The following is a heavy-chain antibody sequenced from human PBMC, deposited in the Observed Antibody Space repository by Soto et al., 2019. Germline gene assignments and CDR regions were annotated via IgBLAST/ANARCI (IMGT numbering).Heavy chain of an antibody. J-gene: IGHJ4*02. CDR3: ARPDCSSTSCYGPFDY. V-gene: IGHV4-39*01. Sequence: QLQLQESGPGLVKPSETLSLTCTVSGGSISSSSYYWGWIRQPPGKGLEWIGSIYYSGSTYYNPSLKSRVTISVDTSKNQFSLKLSSVTAADTAVYYCARPDCSSTSCYGPFDYWGQGTLVTVSS. CDR2: IYYSGST. D-gene: IGHD2-2*01. CDR1: GGSISSSSYY.